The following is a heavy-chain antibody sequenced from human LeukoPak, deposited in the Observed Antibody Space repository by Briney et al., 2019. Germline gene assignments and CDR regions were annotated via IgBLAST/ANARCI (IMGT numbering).Heavy chain of an antibody. CDR2: INAGNGNT. CDR3: ARGIWTSHSVGYYFDN. D-gene: IGHD5/OR15-5a*01. J-gene: IGHJ4*02. V-gene: IGHV1-3*03. CDR1: GYTFTNYA. Sequence: ASVKVSCKASGYTFTNYAVNWVRQAPGQRLEWMGWINAGNGNTKYSQKFQDRVTLTRDTSASTAYMELSSLRSEDMAVYYCARGIWTSHSVGYYFDNWGQGTLVTVSS.